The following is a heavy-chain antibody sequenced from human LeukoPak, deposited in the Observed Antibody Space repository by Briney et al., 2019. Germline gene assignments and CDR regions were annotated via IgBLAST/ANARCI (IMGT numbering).Heavy chain of an antibody. D-gene: IGHD6-13*01. CDR3: ATAHRALAAAASAPDY. Sequence: ASVKVSCKTSGYPFLDYYLHWVRQAPGEGLEWMGWINPKNGDPNYAPKFEGRVTMTEDTSTDTAYMELSSLRSEDTAVYYCATAHRALAAAASAPDYWGQGTLVTVSS. V-gene: IGHV1-2*02. CDR1: GYPFLDYY. CDR2: INPKNGDP. J-gene: IGHJ4*02.